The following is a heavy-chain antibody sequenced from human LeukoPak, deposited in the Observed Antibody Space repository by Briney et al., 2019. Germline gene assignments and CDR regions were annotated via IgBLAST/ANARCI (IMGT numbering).Heavy chain of an antibody. CDR3: ASGTTVTTSWYFDL. D-gene: IGHD4-17*01. CDR2: IYTSGST. J-gene: IGHJ2*01. CDR1: GGSISSYY. Sequence: SETLSLTCTVSGGSISSYYWSWIRQPAGKGLEWIGRIYTSGSTNYNPSLKSRVTMSVDTSKNQFSLKLSSVTAADTAVYYCASGTTVTTSWYFDLWGRGTLVTVSS. V-gene: IGHV4-4*07.